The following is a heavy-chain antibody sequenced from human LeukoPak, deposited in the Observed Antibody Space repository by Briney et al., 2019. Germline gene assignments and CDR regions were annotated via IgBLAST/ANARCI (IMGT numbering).Heavy chain of an antibody. CDR2: INPNSGKT. J-gene: IGHJ6*03. CDR1: GYTLTSHD. V-gene: IGHV1-8*01. Sequence: GASVKVSCKASGYTLTSHDINWVRQAPGQGLECMGWINPNSGKTGFAQKFQGRVTLTRNTSISTAYMELSRLRSEDTAVYYCARIGGDFFYYYMDVWGKGTTVTVSS. D-gene: IGHD3-10*01. CDR3: ARIGGDFFYYYMDV.